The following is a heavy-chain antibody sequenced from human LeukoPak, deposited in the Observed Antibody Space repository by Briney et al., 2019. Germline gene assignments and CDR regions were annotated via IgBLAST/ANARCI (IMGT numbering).Heavy chain of an antibody. CDR2: IIPIFGTA. J-gene: IGHJ5*02. CDR1: GGTFSSYA. V-gene: IGHV1-69*05. Sequence: SVKVSCKASGGTFSSYAISWVRQAPGQGLEWMGGIIPIFGTANYAQKFQGRVTITTDESTSTAYMELSSLRSEDTAVYYCARAGQMTTVTTSWFDPWGQGTLVTVSS. D-gene: IGHD4-11*01. CDR3: ARAGQMTTVTTSWFDP.